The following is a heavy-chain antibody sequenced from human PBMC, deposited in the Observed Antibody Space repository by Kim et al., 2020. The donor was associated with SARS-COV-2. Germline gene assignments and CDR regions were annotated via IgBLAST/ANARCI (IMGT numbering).Heavy chain of an antibody. V-gene: IGHV3-23*01. CDR1: GFTFSSYA. CDR3: ANSRLVGAISYYYYGMDV. Sequence: GSLRLSCAASGFTFSSYAMSWVRQAPGKGLEWVSAISGSGGSTYYADSVKGRFTISRDNSKNTLYLQMNSLRAEDTAVYYCANSRLVGAISYYYYGMDVWGQGTTVTVSS. CDR2: ISGSGGST. D-gene: IGHD1-26*01. J-gene: IGHJ6*02.